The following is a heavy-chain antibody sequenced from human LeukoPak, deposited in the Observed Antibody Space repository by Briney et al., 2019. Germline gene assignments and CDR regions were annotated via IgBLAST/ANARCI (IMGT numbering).Heavy chain of an antibody. D-gene: IGHD6-13*01. CDR3: ARMSIAAAGTFDY. J-gene: IGHJ4*02. V-gene: IGHV3-21*01. CDR1: GFTFSSYS. CDR2: ISSSSSYI. Sequence: GGSLRLSCAASGFTFSSYSMNWVRQAPGKGLEWVSSISSSSSYIYYADSVKGRFTISRDNAKNSLYLQMNSLGAEDTAVYYCARMSIAAAGTFDYWGQGTLVTVSS.